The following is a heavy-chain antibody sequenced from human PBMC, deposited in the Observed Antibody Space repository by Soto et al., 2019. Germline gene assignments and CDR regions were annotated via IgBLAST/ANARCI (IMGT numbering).Heavy chain of an antibody. J-gene: IGHJ6*01. Sequence: GESLTISCEGSGYGFTSYWIIWVLQMPGKCLECIGRIDPSDSYTNYSPSFQGHVTISADKSISTAYLQWSSLKASDTAMYYCARLMGYCSSTSCLYSYYYGMDVWGQGTTVTVSS. V-gene: IGHV5-10-1*01. CDR2: IDPSDSYT. CDR1: GYGFTSYW. CDR3: ARLMGYCSSTSCLYSYYYGMDV. D-gene: IGHD2-2*01.